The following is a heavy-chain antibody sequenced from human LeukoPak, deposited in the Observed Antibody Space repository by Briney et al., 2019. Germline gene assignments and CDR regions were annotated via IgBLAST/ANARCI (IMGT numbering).Heavy chain of an antibody. D-gene: IGHD3-3*01. CDR2: ISSSGSTI. J-gene: IGHJ4*02. Sequence: GGSLRLSCAASGFTFSDYYMSWIRQAPGKGLEWVSYISSSGSTIYYADSVKGRFTISRDNAKNSLYPQMNSLRAEDTAVYYCARDETRSAARDYWGQGTLVTVSS. V-gene: IGHV3-11*04. CDR3: ARDETRSAARDY. CDR1: GFTFSDYY.